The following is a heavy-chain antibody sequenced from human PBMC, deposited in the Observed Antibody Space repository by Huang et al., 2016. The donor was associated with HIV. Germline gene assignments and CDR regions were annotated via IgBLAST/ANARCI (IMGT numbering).Heavy chain of an antibody. V-gene: IGHV3-30*18. CDR3: TKDGDALRSLEWSVGYHFDH. CDR1: GFTFSAHG. CDR2: ISYDGTTK. D-gene: IGHD3-3*01. J-gene: IGHJ4*02. Sequence: QVQLVESGGGVVQPGRSLRLSCAGSGFTFSAHGMHWVRLAPGKGLEWVAVISYDGTTKYYSEAAKGRFTISKDNSKNTLYLQMNSRRGEDTAVYYCTKDGDALRSLEWSVGYHFDHWGRGTQVTVSS.